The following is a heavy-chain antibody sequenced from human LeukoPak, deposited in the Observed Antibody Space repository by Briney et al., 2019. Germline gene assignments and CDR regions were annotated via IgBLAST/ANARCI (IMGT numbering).Heavy chain of an antibody. CDR2: IYYSGTA. D-gene: IGHD3-10*01. V-gene: IGHV4-39*01. CDR1: GGSISSSSDY. CDR3: ARRSNYYFDY. J-gene: IGHJ4*02. Sequence: SETLFLTCTVSGGSISSSSDYWGWIRQAPGKGLEWIATIYYSGTAYYNPSLKSRVTISVDTSKNQFSLKLTSVTAADTALYYCARRSNYYFDYWGQGTLVTVSS.